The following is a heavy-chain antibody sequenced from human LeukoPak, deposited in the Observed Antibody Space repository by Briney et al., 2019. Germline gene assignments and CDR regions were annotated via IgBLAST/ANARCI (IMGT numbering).Heavy chain of an antibody. CDR2: IYSGGST. CDR3: ASPYGDYLGDAFDI. D-gene: IGHD4-17*01. Sequence: GGSLRLSCAASGFTVSSNYMSWVRQAPGKGLEWVSVIYSGGSTYYADSVKGRFTISRDNSKNTLYLQMNSLRAEDMAVYYCASPYGDYLGDAFDIWGQGTMVTVSS. V-gene: IGHV3-66*01. J-gene: IGHJ3*02. CDR1: GFTVSSNY.